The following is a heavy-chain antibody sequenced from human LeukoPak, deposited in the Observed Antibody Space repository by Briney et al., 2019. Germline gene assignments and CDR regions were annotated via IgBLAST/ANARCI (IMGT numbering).Heavy chain of an antibody. CDR1: GFTVSSNY. V-gene: IGHV3-66*02. CDR3: ARDAPEYHFWANIHYYYMDV. D-gene: IGHD3-3*01. Sequence: GGSPRLSCAASGFTVSSNYMSWVRQVPGKGQEWVSLINSGGSTYYADSVKGRFTISRDNSKNTLYLQMNSLRGEDTAVYYCARDAPEYHFWANIHYYYMDVWGKGTTVTVSS. J-gene: IGHJ6*03. CDR2: INSGGST.